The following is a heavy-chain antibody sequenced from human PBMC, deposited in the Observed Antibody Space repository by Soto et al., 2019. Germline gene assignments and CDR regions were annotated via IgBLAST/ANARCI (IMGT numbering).Heavy chain of an antibody. D-gene: IGHD5-12*01. CDR2: ISSSSSTI. J-gene: IGHJ3*02. V-gene: IGHV3-48*01. CDR1: GFTFSSYS. CDR3: ARDDRMATIGLINAFDI. Sequence: PGGSLRLSCAASGFTFSSYSMNWVRQAPGKGLEWVSYISSSSSTIYYADSVKGRFTISRDNAKNSLYLQMNSLRAEDTAVYYCARDDRMATIGLINAFDIWGQGTMVNVSS.